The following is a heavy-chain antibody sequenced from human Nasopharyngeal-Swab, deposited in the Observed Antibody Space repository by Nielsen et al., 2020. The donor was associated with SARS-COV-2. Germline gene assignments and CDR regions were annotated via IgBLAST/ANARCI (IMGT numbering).Heavy chain of an antibody. V-gene: IGHV1-18*01. CDR2: ISAYNGNT. CDR1: GYTFTSYG. CDR3: ARAPIGMYDFWTGYP. Sequence: ASVKVSCKASGYTFTSYGISWVRQAPGQGLEWMGWISAYNGNTNYAQKLQGRVTMTTDTSTSTAYMELRSLRSDDTAVYYCARAPIGMYDFWTGYPWGQGTLVTVSS. D-gene: IGHD3-3*01. J-gene: IGHJ5*02.